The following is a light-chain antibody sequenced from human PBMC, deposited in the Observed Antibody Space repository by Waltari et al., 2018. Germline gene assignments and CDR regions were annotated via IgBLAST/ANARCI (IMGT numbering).Light chain of an antibody. CDR2: YAN. V-gene: IGKV1-39*01. J-gene: IGKJ2*03. CDR1: QGIRSY. CDR3: QQGYSFPYS. Sequence: DIQMSQSPSSLSASAGERVTITCRASQGIRSYLNWYQKKPGKAHRLRIYYANSLTIGSPSMFSGIGSGTEFTLTIISLHPEDFATYYCQQGYSFPYSFGHGTKVEIK.